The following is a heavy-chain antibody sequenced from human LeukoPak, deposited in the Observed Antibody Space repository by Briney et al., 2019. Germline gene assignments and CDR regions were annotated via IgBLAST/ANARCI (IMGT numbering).Heavy chain of an antibody. Sequence: ASVKVSCKASGYTFSGNYIQWVRQAPGQGLEWMGWINPNSGGTNYAQSFQGRVTVTRDTSISTVYMELSRLTSDDTAVYYCARDHCASTGCYEDYYYGLDVWGQGTTVTVSS. V-gene: IGHV1-2*02. CDR2: INPNSGGT. CDR1: GYTFSGNY. CDR3: ARDHCASTGCYEDYYYGLDV. J-gene: IGHJ6*02. D-gene: IGHD2-2*01.